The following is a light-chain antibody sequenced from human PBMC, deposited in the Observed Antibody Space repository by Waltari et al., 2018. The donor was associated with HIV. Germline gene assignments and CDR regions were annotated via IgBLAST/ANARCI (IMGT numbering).Light chain of an antibody. CDR1: SSNIGAGYD. J-gene: IGLJ2*01. Sequence: QSELTQPPSVSAAPGQRVTISCTGSSSNIGAGYDVPWYQQAPGSAPKVVIYGNSNRPSGVPDRFSGSKSGSSASLVITGLQSEDETDYYCQSYDSNLSGLFGGGTKVTVL. CDR2: GNS. V-gene: IGLV1-40*01. CDR3: QSYDSNLSGL.